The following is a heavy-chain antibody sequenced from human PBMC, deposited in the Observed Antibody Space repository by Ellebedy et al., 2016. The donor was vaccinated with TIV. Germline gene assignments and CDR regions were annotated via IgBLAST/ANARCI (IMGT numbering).Heavy chain of an antibody. CDR3: ARAVVPAAIGYYYYMDV. J-gene: IGHJ6*03. D-gene: IGHD2-2*02. CDR1: GYSFTSYW. CDR2: IDPSNSYT. V-gene: IGHV5-10-1*01. Sequence: GESLKISXKGSGYSFTSYWISWVRQMPGKGLEWMGRIDPSNSYTNYSPSFQGHVTISADKSISTAYLQWSSLKASDTAMYYCARAVVPAAIGYYYYMDVWGKGTTVTVSS.